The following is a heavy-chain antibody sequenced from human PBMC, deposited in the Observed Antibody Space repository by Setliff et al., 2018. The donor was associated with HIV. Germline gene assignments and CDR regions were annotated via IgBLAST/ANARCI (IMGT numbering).Heavy chain of an antibody. D-gene: IGHD6-19*01. V-gene: IGHV3-30*18. CDR2: ISYDGSNK. J-gene: IGHJ3*02. Sequence: LRLSCAASGFTFSSYVMHWVRQAPGKGLEWVAVISYDGSNKYYADSVKGRFTISRDNSKNTLYLQMNSLRAEDTAVYYCAKELTSIAVDAFDIWGQGTMVTVSS. CDR1: GFTFSSYV. CDR3: AKELTSIAVDAFDI.